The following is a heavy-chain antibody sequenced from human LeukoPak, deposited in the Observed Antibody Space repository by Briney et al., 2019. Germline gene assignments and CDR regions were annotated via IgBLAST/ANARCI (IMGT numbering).Heavy chain of an antibody. CDR2: IYYSRST. CDR1: GGSISSSSYY. J-gene: IGHJ5*02. Sequence: SETLSLTCTVSGGSISSSSYYWGWIRQPPGKGLEWIGSIYYSRSTYYNPSLKSLVTISVDTSKNQFSLKLSSVTAADTAVYYCARAEFRQGYSSGWYNPWGQGTLVTVSS. V-gene: IGHV4-39*07. D-gene: IGHD6-19*01. CDR3: ARAEFRQGYSSGWYNP.